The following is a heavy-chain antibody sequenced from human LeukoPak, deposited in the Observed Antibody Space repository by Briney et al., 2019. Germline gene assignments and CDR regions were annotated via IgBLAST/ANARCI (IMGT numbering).Heavy chain of an antibody. V-gene: IGHV3-30*02. D-gene: IGHD5-12*01. CDR1: GFTFGDYA. Sequence: GGSLRLSCTASGFTFGDYAMSWFRQAPGKGLEWVAFIRYDGSNKYYADSVKGRFTISRDNSKNTLYLQMNSLRAEDTAVYYCAKGRGYRDWIGYWGQGTLVTVSS. J-gene: IGHJ4*02. CDR3: AKGRGYRDWIGY. CDR2: IRYDGSNK.